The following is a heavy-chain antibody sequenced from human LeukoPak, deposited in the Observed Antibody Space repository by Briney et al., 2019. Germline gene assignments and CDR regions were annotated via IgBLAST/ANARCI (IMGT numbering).Heavy chain of an antibody. CDR2: IYTSGST. D-gene: IGHD3-3*01. Sequence: SQTLSLTCTVSGGSISSGSYYWSWIRQPAGKGLEWIGRIYTSGSTNYNPSLKSRVTISVDTSKNQFSLKLSSVTAADTAVYYCATRLGYYDFWSPNYMDVWGKGTTVTVSS. V-gene: IGHV4-61*02. CDR3: ATRLGYYDFWSPNYMDV. CDR1: GGSISSGSYY. J-gene: IGHJ6*03.